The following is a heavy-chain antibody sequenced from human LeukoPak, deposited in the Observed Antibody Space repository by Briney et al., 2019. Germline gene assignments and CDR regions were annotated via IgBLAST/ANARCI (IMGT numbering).Heavy chain of an antibody. V-gene: IGHV3-15*01. Sequence: GGSLRLSCAASGFTFSNTWMTWVSQAPGKGLEWVGRIKSKSNGGTTDYAAPVKGRFTISRDDSKNTLYLQMSSLQMEDTAVYYCSTWGVGAPDYWGQGTLATVSS. CDR1: GFTFSNTW. J-gene: IGHJ4*02. CDR3: STWGVGAPDY. D-gene: IGHD1-26*01. CDR2: IKSKSNGGTT.